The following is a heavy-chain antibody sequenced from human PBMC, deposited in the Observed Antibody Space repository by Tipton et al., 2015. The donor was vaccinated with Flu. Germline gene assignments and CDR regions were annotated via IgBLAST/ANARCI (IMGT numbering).Heavy chain of an antibody. Sequence: VQLVQSGAEVKKPGESLKISCKGSGYSFTSYWIGWVRQMPGKGLEWMGIIYPGDSDTRYSPSFQGQVTISADKSNSTAYLQWSSLKASDTAMYYCVRQPYLGDYGGYFDYWGQGTLVTVSS. CDR3: VRQPYLGDYGGYFDY. V-gene: IGHV5-51*01. CDR2: IYPGDSDT. J-gene: IGHJ4*02. CDR1: GYSFTSYW. D-gene: IGHD4-17*01.